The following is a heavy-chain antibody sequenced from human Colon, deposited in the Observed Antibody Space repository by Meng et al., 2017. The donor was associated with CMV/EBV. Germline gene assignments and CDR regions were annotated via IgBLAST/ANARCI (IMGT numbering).Heavy chain of an antibody. J-gene: IGHJ4*02. D-gene: IGHD3-10*01. CDR3: AKGGLAVNIRAHFDY. V-gene: IGHV3-21*01. CDR1: GFTFTNYA. Sequence: GESLKISCAASGFTFTNYAMNWVRQAPGKGLEWVSSISSSSRDINYADSVKGRFTISRDNAKNSLYLQMNSLRAEDTAVYYCAKGGLAVNIRAHFDYWGQGTLVTVSS. CDR2: ISSSSRDI.